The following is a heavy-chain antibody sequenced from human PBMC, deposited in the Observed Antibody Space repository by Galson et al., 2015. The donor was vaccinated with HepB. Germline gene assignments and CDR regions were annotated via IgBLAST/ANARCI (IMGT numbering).Heavy chain of an antibody. D-gene: IGHD3-10*01. CDR2: VYPGDSDT. Sequence: QSGAEVKKPGESLKISCKGSGYSFTSYWIGWVRQMPGKGLEWMGIVYPGDSDTRYSPSFQGQVTISADKSITIAYLQCSSLKASDTAMYYCARLPGTMTRTFDYWGQGTLVTVSS. J-gene: IGHJ4*02. CDR1: GYSFTSYW. CDR3: ARLPGTMTRTFDY. V-gene: IGHV5-51*01.